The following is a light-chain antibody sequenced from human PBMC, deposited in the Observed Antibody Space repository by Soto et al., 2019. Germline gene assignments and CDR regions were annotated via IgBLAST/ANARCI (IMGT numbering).Light chain of an antibody. CDR2: AAS. Sequence: DIQMTQSPSSLSASVGDSVTITCRASQNINNYLSWYQHKPGKAPKLLIYAASNLQSGVPSIFSGSRSGTEFTLTISRLYPEDFATYYCQQSYSMPQTFGQGTKLEI. J-gene: IGKJ2*01. CDR1: QNINNY. CDR3: QQSYSMPQT. V-gene: IGKV1-39*01.